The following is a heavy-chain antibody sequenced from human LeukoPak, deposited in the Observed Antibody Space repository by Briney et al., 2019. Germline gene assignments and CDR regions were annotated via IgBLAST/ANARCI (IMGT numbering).Heavy chain of an antibody. V-gene: IGHV4-38-2*02. Sequence: SETLSLTCTVSGYSISSGYYWGWIRQPPGKGLEWIGSIYHSGTTYYNPSLKSRVTISVDTSKNQFSLKLSSVTAADTAVYFCATYSGRHYDAFDIWGQGTMVTVSS. D-gene: IGHD1-26*01. CDR1: GYSISSGYY. J-gene: IGHJ3*02. CDR2: IYHSGTT. CDR3: ATYSGRHYDAFDI.